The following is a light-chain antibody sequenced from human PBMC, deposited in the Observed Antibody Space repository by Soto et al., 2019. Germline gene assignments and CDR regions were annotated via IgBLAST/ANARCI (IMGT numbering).Light chain of an antibody. CDR1: QSISSY. CDR2: AAS. CDR3: QQSYTTPT. V-gene: IGKV1-39*01. J-gene: IGKJ2*01. Sequence: DLQMTQSPSSLSASVGDRVTITCRASQSISSYLNWYQQKPGKAPKLLIYAASSLQSGVLSRFSGSGSGTDFTLTISSLQPEDFATYYCQQSYTTPTFGQGTKLEIK.